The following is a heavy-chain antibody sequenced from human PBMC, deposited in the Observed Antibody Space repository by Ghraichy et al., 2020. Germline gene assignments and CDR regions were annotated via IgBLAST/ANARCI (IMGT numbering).Heavy chain of an antibody. CDR3: ASQPVVVTDDSFDI. Sequence: SVKVSCTASGCTLNSYTINWVRQAPGQGLEWMGNILPLFGTSNYEPQFEGRATMTADEFTNTVYLEVSSLRSEDTAVYYCASQPVVVTDDSFDIWGQGTMVIVSS. CDR2: ILPLFGTS. D-gene: IGHD2-21*01. V-gene: IGHV1-69*13. J-gene: IGHJ3*02. CDR1: GCTLNSYT.